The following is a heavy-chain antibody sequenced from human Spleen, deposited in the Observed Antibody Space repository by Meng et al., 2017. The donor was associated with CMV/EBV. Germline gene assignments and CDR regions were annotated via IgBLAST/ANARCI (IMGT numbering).Heavy chain of an antibody. CDR1: GFTFEDYA. D-gene: IGHD6-13*01. CDR3: VKVYSSSWYGPAMDV. CDR2: ISWNKNDT. J-gene: IGHJ6*02. Sequence: GGSLRLSCAASGFTFEDYAMHWVRQAPGKGLEWVSGISWNKNDTGYADSVKGRFTISRDNAKNSLYLQMNSLRTEDTALYYCVKVYSSSWYGPAMDVWGQGTTVTVSS. V-gene: IGHV3-9*01.